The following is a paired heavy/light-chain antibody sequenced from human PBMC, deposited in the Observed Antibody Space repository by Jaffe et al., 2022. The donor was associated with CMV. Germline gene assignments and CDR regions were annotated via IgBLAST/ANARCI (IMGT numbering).Heavy chain of an antibody. J-gene: IGHJ4*02. V-gene: IGHV3-74*03. D-gene: IGHD1-1*01. CDR1: GFTFSSYY. CDR2: IRNDGTGA. Sequence: EVHLVESGGGLVQPGRSLRLSCAASGFTFSSYYMYWVRQAPGQGLAWVARIRNDGTGATYADSVKGRFTVSRDNAKNTLYLQMNGLRVDDMAVYYCVAYNWDAPLYWGQGTLVTVSS. CDR3: VAYNWDAPLY.
Light chain of an antibody. J-gene: IGKJ4*01. Sequence: DVVMTQSPLSLPVTLGQPASISCRSSQSLVYTNGNTYLSWFQQRAGQSPRRLIHQVSKRDSGVPDRFSGSGSGTTFTLNIGRVEAEDVGVYYCMQGSFWPFTVGGGTKVEI. CDR1: QSLVYTNGNTY. CDR2: QVS. V-gene: IGKV2-30*01. CDR3: MQGSFWPFT.